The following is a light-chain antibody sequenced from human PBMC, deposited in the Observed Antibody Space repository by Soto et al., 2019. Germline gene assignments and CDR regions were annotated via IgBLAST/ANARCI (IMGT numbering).Light chain of an antibody. Sequence: QSALTQPASVSGSPGQSITISCTGTSSDVGGYGYVSWYQQQPGKAPKLIIYEVTNRPSGISSRFSASKSGNTASLTISGLKAEDEADYYCSSYARSGTKVFGSGTKLTVL. CDR1: SSDVGGYGY. J-gene: IGLJ1*01. CDR3: SSYARSGTKV. CDR2: EVT. V-gene: IGLV2-14*01.